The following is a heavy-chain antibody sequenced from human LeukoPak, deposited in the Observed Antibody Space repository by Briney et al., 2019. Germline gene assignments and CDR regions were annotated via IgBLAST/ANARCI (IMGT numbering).Heavy chain of an antibody. V-gene: IGHV1-2*02. J-gene: IGHJ5*02. CDR3: ARGQNYYDSSGYGNWFDP. D-gene: IGHD3-22*01. Sequence: ASVKVSCKASGYTFTGYYMHWVRQAPGQGLELMGWINPNSGGTNYAQKFQGRVTMTRDTSISTAYMELSRLRSDDTAVYYCARGQNYYDSSGYGNWFDPWGQGTLVTVSS. CDR2: INPNSGGT. CDR1: GYTFTGYY.